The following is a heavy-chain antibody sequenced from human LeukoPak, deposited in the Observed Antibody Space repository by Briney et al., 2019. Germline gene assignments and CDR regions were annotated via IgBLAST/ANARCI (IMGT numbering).Heavy chain of an antibody. Sequence: GASLKVSCKPSGYXFTGYYMHWVRPAPGQGLEWMGWINPNSGGTNYAQKFQGRVTMTRDTSISTAYMEMTRLTSDDTAVYYCVGGWSTGFDYWGQGTLVTVS. D-gene: IGHD6-19*01. CDR3: VGGWSTGFDY. CDR1: GYXFTGYY. CDR2: INPNSGGT. V-gene: IGHV1-2*02. J-gene: IGHJ4*02.